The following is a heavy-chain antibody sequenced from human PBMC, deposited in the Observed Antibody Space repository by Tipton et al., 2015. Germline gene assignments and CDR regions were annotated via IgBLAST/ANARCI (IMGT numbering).Heavy chain of an antibody. D-gene: IGHD6-6*01. CDR2: IYYSVST. V-gene: IGHV4-61*01. Sequence: TLSLTCTVSGGSVSSGTYYWSWIRQPPGKGLEWIGYIYYSVSTNYNPSLKSRVTISVDTSKIQFSLKLRSVTAADTAVYYCARQAYRSSGLMFDYCGQGTLVTFSS. CDR1: GGSVSSGTYY. J-gene: IGHJ4*02. CDR3: ARQAYRSSGLMFDY.